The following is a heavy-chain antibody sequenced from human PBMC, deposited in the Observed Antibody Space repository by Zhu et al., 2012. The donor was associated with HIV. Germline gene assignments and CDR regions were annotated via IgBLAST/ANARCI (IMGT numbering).Heavy chain of an antibody. CDR2: IISSGSDT. V-gene: IGHV3-23*01. J-gene: IGHJ4*02. CDR1: GFTFSSYA. CDR3: AKDDRLRGYSYGFXY. Sequence: EVQLLESGGGLVQPGGSLRLSCAASGFTFSSYAMSWVRQAPGKGLEWVSIISSGSDTYYADSVKGRFTISRDNSKNTLYLQMNRLRAEDTAVYYCAKDDRLRGYSYGFXYWGQGTLVTVSS. D-gene: IGHD5-18*01.